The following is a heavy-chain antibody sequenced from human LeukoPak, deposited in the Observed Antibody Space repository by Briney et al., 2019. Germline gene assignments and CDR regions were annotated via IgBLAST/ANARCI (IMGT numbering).Heavy chain of an antibody. Sequence: SETLSLTCAVYGGSFSGDYWSWIRQPPGKGLEWIGEINHSGSTNYNPSLKSRVTISVDTSKNQFSLKLSSVTAADTVVYYCARIYDPDYYDSSGNWFDPWGQGSLVTVSS. CDR1: GGSFSGDY. CDR3: ARIYDPDYYDSSGNWFDP. D-gene: IGHD3-22*01. J-gene: IGHJ5*02. CDR2: INHSGST. V-gene: IGHV4-34*01.